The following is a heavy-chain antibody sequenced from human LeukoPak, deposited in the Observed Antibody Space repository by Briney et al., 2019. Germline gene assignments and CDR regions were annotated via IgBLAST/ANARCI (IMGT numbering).Heavy chain of an antibody. Sequence: AGSLSLSCAASGFTLSSYCMSWVRQAPGKGLEWVATMNEGGRDKYYVASVKGRFTTYSANSKNSLYLQMYSLRADATAVYSFETFWGSLESDGLRDAMDVWGQGTTVTVSS. J-gene: IGHJ6*02. CDR1: GFTLSSYC. CDR2: MNEGGRDK. CDR3: ETFWGSLESDGLRDAMDV. V-gene: IGHV3-7*01. D-gene: IGHD2/OR15-2a*01.